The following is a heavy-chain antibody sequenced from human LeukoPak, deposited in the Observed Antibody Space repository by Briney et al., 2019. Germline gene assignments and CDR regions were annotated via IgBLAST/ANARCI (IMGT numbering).Heavy chain of an antibody. D-gene: IGHD2-2*01. J-gene: IGHJ5*02. CDR2: INPNSGGT. Sequence: ASLKVSCKASGYTFTGYYMHWVRQAPGQGLEWMGWINPNSGGTNYAQKFQGRVTMTRDTSISTAYMELSRLRSDDTAVYYCARSWGPAAIIWFDPWDQGTLVTVSS. V-gene: IGHV1-2*02. CDR1: GYTFTGYY. CDR3: ARSWGPAAIIWFDP.